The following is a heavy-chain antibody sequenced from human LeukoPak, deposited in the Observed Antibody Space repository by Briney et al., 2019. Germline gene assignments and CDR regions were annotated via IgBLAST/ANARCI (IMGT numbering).Heavy chain of an antibody. CDR2: TYYRSKWYS. Sequence: SQTLSLTCAISGDSVSRNTAGWSWIRQSPSRGLEWLGRTYYRSKWYSDFAPSVRNRITINPDTSKNQFSLQLSSVTPEDTAMYYCARKGLVGATLDYWGQGTLVTVSS. CDR3: ARKGLVGATLDY. J-gene: IGHJ4*02. CDR1: GDSVSRNTAG. D-gene: IGHD1-26*01. V-gene: IGHV6-1*01.